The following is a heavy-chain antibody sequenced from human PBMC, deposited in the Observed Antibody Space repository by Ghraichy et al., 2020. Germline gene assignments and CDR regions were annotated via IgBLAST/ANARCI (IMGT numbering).Heavy chain of an antibody. CDR2: IYTGGTT. D-gene: IGHD1-1*01. CDR1: GFTVSGYY. Sequence: GEFLRLSCAASGFTVSGYYMSWVRQAPGKGLEWVSVIYTGGTTYYADSVKGRFTISRDNSKNTLYLQMNTLRAEDTAVYYCARGNWYFDLWGRGTLVTVSS. V-gene: IGHV3-53*01. CDR3: ARGNWYFDL. J-gene: IGHJ2*01.